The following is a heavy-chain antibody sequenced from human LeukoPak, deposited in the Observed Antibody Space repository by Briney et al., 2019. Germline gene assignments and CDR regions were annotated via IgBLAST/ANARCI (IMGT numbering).Heavy chain of an antibody. D-gene: IGHD1-26*01. CDR1: GGSFSGYY. Sequence: SETLSLTCAVYGGSFSGYYWSWIRQPAGKGLEWIGRINTSGSTNYNPSLKSRVTMSVDTSKNQISLKLSSVTAADTAVYYCARSRSGYLTDYWGQGTLVTVSS. CDR2: INTSGST. CDR3: ARSRSGYLTDY. J-gene: IGHJ4*02. V-gene: IGHV4-59*10.